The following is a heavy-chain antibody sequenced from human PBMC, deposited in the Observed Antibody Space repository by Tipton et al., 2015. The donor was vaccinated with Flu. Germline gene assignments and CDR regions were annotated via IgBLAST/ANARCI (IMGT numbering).Heavy chain of an antibody. J-gene: IGHJ4*02. D-gene: IGHD3-22*01. CDR1: GYSISNGYY. CDR3: ARAPYSDYDTSGSSFDY. V-gene: IGHV4-59*01. CDR2: INYNGGT. Sequence: LRLSCNVSGYSISNGYYWSWIRQPPGKGLEWIGFINYNGGTDYNPSLKSRVTISVDTSKNQFSLRLSSVTAADTAVYYCARAPYSDYDTSGSSFDYWGQGTLVTVSS.